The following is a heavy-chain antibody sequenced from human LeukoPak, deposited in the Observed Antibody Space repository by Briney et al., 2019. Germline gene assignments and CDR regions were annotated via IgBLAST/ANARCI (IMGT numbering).Heavy chain of an antibody. CDR2: ISSSGSTI. CDR1: GFTFSSCE. CDR3: AWSGSSSGYFDS. V-gene: IGHV3-48*03. J-gene: IGHJ4*02. D-gene: IGHD6-6*01. Sequence: GGSLRLSCAASGFTFSSCEMNWVRQAPGKGLEWVSYISSSGSTIYYADSVKGRFTISRDNAKNSLYLQMNSLRAEDTAVYYCAWSGSSSGYFDSWGQGTLVTVSS.